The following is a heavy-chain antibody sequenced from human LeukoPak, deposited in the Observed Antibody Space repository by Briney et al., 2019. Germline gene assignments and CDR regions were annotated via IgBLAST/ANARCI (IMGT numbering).Heavy chain of an antibody. D-gene: IGHD5-18*01. CDR1: GAXISSYY. Sequence: SETLSLTCTVSGAXISSYYWSWIRQPPGKGLEWIGYIYYSGSTNYNPSLKSRVTISVDTSKSQFSLRLSSVTAADTAIYYCATSCGNSYGCYFDYWGQGTLVTVSS. V-gene: IGHV4-59*08. CDR2: IYYSGST. J-gene: IGHJ4*02. CDR3: ATSCGNSYGCYFDY.